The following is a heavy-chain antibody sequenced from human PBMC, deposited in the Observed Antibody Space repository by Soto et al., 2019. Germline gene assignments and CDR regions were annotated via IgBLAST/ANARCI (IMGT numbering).Heavy chain of an antibody. J-gene: IGHJ4*02. CDR2: INAGYGNT. CDR3: VRDTGDGTFDF. CDR1: GYTFSSYA. V-gene: IGHV1-3*01. Sequence: QVHLVQSGAEVRKPGASVKVSCKASGYTFSSYAMPWVRQTPGQRLEWMGWINAGYGNTKSSQKFQDRVTISRDTSASAAYMELTSLRSEGTAVDYCVRDTGDGTFDFWGQGTLVTVSS. D-gene: IGHD7-27*01.